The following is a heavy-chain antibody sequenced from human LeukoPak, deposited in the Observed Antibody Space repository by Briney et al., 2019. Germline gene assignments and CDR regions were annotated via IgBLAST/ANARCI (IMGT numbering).Heavy chain of an antibody. J-gene: IGHJ5*02. CDR2: IRSNSDGGTI. CDR1: GFTFSNAW. Sequence: GGSLRLSCSTSGFTFSNAWMNWVRQDPGKGLEWVGRIRSNSDGGTIDYAAPVKGRFTLSRDDSKTTLYLQMNSLQTEDTAVYYCATDFYDSTWGQGTLVTVSS. D-gene: IGHD3-22*01. V-gene: IGHV3-15*07. CDR3: ATDFYDST.